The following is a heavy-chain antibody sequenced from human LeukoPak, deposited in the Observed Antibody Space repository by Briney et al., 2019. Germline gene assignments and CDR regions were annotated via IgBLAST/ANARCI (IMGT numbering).Heavy chain of an antibody. D-gene: IGHD6-25*01. V-gene: IGHV3-66*01. CDR3: AKGLQRTSYYFDY. Sequence: GGSLRLSCAASEFSVGSNYMTWVRQAPGKGLEWVSLIYSGGSTYYADSVKGRFTISRDNSKNTLYLQMNSLRAEDTAVYYCAKGLQRTSYYFDYWGQGTLVTVSS. CDR1: EFSVGSNY. J-gene: IGHJ4*02. CDR2: IYSGGST.